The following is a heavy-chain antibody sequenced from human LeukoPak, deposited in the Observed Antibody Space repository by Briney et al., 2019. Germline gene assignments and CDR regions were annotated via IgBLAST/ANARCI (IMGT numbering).Heavy chain of an antibody. Sequence: SVKVSCKASGGTFSSYAISWVRQAPGQGLEWMGGIIPIFGTANYAQKFQGRVTITTDESTSTTYMELSSLRSEDTAVYYCARDRVKAADGVWPGPYYYMDVWGKGTTVTVSS. J-gene: IGHJ6*03. V-gene: IGHV1-69*05. D-gene: IGHD6-13*01. CDR3: ARDRVKAADGVWPGPYYYMDV. CDR2: IIPIFGTA. CDR1: GGTFSSYA.